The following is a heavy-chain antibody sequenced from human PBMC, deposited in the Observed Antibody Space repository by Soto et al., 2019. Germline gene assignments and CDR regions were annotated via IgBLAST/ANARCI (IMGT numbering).Heavy chain of an antibody. J-gene: IGHJ4*02. Sequence: EVQLLESGGGLVQPGGSLRLSCAASGFTFSSYAMSWVHQAPGKGLEWVSAISGSGGSTYYADSVKGRFTISRDNSKNTLYLQMNSLRAEDTAVYYCAKDWGSSTSCYDYWGQGTLVTVSS. V-gene: IGHV3-23*01. CDR1: GFTFSSYA. CDR2: ISGSGGST. CDR3: AKDWGSSTSCYDY. D-gene: IGHD2-2*01.